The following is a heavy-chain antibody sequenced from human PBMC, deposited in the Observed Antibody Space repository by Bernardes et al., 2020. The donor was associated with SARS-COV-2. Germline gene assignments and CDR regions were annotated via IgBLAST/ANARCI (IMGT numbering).Heavy chain of an antibody. CDR2: ISPKSGAA. V-gene: IGHV1-2*02. D-gene: IGHD2-21*01. J-gene: IGHJ4*02. CDR3: ARTFYYDRGGDSVFDH. CDR1: GYTFSAYY. Sequence: VSVKVSCKASGYTFSAYYIHWLRQAPGQGFEWMGWISPKSGAANYAQKFQGRVTMTRDIAISTEYMELSRLTSDDTAVYYCARTFYYDRGGDSVFDHWGQGTLVSVSS.